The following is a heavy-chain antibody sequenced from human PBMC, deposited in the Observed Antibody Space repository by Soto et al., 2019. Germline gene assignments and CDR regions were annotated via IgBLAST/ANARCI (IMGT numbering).Heavy chain of an antibody. CDR3: ARWGTTWGLDV. CDR2: TSYDGSNN. V-gene: IGHV3-33*05. D-gene: IGHD2-21*01. CDR1: GFTFRSYV. J-gene: IGHJ4*02. Sequence: QVQLVESGGGVVQPGTSLRLSCVGSGFTFRSYVIHWVRQAPGKGLEWVALTSYDGSNNFYGDSVKGRFTISRDNSRNTVELQMDSLSLEDTALYYCARWGTTWGLDVWGQGTLVSVSS.